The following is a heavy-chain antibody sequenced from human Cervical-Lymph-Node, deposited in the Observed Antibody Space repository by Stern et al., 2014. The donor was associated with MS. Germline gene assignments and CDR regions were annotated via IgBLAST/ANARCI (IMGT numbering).Heavy chain of an antibody. CDR3: TRLGGSDAFDV. V-gene: IGHV3-73*01. D-gene: IGHD1-26*01. CDR2: IRSNDNGYTT. CDR1: GFRFSGHA. Sequence: VQLVESGGGLVQPGGSLKLSCAASGFRFSGHAMHWVRQASGKGLEWVCRIRSNDNGYTTAYAPSVKGRFTISRDDSKTTAYLQMNSLITEDTAVYYCTRLGGSDAFDVWGQGTMVTVSS. J-gene: IGHJ3*01.